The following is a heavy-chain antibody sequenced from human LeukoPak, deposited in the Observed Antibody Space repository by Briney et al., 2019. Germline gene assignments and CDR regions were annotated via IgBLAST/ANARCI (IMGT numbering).Heavy chain of an antibody. CDR1: GGSISSGGYY. V-gene: IGHV4-31*03. CDR2: IYYSGST. CDR3: ASSPSSGYSAY. J-gene: IGHJ4*02. Sequence: SETLSLTCTVSGGSISSGGYYWSWIRLRPGKGPEWIGYIYYSGSTYYNPSLKSRVTISLDTSKNQFSLKLSSVTAADTAVFYCASSPSSGYSAYWGQGALVTVSS.